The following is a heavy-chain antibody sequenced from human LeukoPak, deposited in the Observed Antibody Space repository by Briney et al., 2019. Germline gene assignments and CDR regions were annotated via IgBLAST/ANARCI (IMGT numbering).Heavy chain of an antibody. CDR2: ISSSSSYI. Sequence: PGGSLRLSCAASGFTFSSYSMNWVRQAPGKGLEWVSSISSSSSYIYYADSVKGRFTISRDNAKNSLYLQMNSLRAEDTAVYYCARDLSSSSAFDYWSQGTLVTVSS. D-gene: IGHD6-6*01. CDR1: GFTFSSYS. CDR3: ARDLSSSSAFDY. J-gene: IGHJ4*02. V-gene: IGHV3-21*01.